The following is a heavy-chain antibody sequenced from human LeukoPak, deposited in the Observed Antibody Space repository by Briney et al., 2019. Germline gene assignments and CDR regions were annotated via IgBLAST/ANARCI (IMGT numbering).Heavy chain of an antibody. CDR2: ISSSSSYI. D-gene: IGHD4-17*01. CDR3: AKGKVTTFYYGMDV. Sequence: GGSLRLSCAASGFTFSSYSMNWVRQAPGKGLEWVSSISSSSSYIYYADSVKGRFTISRDNAKNSLYLQMNSLRAEDTAVYYCAKGKVTTFYYGMDVWGQGTTVTVSS. CDR1: GFTFSSYS. V-gene: IGHV3-21*01. J-gene: IGHJ6*02.